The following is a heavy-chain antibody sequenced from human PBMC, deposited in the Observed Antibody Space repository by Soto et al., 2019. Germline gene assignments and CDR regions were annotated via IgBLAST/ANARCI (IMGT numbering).Heavy chain of an antibody. CDR3: ARHNYYYDSSGYYGDPFDY. Sequence: SSETLSLTCTVSGGSISSYYWSWIRQPPGKGPEWIGYIYYSGSTNYNPSLKSRVTISVDTSKNQFSLKLSSVTAADTAVYYCARHNYYYDSSGYYGDPFDYWGQGTLVTVSS. CDR2: IYYSGST. V-gene: IGHV4-59*08. D-gene: IGHD3-22*01. CDR1: GGSISSYY. J-gene: IGHJ4*02.